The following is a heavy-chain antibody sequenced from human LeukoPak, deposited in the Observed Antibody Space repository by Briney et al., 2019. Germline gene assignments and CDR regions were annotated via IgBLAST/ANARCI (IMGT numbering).Heavy chain of an antibody. J-gene: IGHJ4*02. Sequence: SVKVSCKASGGTFSSYAISWVRQAPGQGLEWMGGIIPIFGTANYAQKFQGRVTITADESTSTAYMELSSLRSEDTAVYYCAGLPHTPYAPPQYYFDYWGQGTLVTVSS. D-gene: IGHD2-2*01. CDR3: AGLPHTPYAPPQYYFDY. CDR1: GGTFSSYA. CDR2: IIPIFGTA. V-gene: IGHV1-69*13.